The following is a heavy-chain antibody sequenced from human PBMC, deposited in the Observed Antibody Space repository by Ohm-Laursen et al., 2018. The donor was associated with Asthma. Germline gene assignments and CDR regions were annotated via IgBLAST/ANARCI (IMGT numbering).Heavy chain of an antibody. V-gene: IGHV3-66*03. J-gene: IGHJ6*02. CDR1: GFTVSSNY. Sequence: SLRLSCAASGFTVSSNYMSWVRQAPGKGLEWVSVIYSCGSTYYADSVKGRFTISRDNAKNSLYLQMNSLRAEDTAVFYCARVRVDYHDFYYYGMDVWGQGTLVTVSS. CDR2: IYSCGST. D-gene: IGHD3/OR15-3a*01. CDR3: ARVRVDYHDFYYYGMDV.